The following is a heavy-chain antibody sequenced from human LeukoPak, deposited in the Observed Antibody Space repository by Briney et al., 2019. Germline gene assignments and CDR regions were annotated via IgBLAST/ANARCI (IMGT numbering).Heavy chain of an antibody. CDR2: ISSSSSYI. J-gene: IGHJ4*02. Sequence: GGPLRLSYAASGFTFSSYSMNWVRQAPGKGLEWVSSISSSSSYIYYADSVKGRFTISRDNAKNSLYLQMNSLRAEDTAVYYCAREYYYDSSGYHNNFDYWGQGTLVTVSS. D-gene: IGHD3-22*01. CDR1: GFTFSSYS. CDR3: AREYYYDSSGYHNNFDY. V-gene: IGHV3-21*01.